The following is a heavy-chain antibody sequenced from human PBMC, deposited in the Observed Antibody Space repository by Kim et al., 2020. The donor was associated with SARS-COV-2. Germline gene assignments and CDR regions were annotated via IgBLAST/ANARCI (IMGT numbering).Heavy chain of an antibody. Sequence: GGSLRLSCAASGITISSYSMHWVRQAPGKGLEWVAIMSYDGRRKYYGDFVRGRFTISRDNSENTVYLQMNNLRVEDTAVYYCARDPGWGLRELTHFNYWGQGTLVTVSS. CDR3: ARDPGWGLRELTHFNY. J-gene: IGHJ4*02. CDR2: MSYDGRRK. V-gene: IGHV3-30-3*01. CDR1: GITISSYS. D-gene: IGHD3-16*01.